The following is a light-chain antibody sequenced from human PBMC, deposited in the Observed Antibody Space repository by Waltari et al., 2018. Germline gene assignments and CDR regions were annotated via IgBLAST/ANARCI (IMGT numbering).Light chain of an antibody. CDR2: DAS. V-gene: IGKV3-11*01. J-gene: IGKJ5*01. CDR3: QQRSNWPFT. Sequence: EIVLTQSPATLSLSPGERVTLSCRASQSISTNLGWYAQKPGQAPRLLIYDASNRATGIPARFSGSGSGTDFTLTITRLEPEDFAVYYCQQRSNWPFTYGQGTRLEIE. CDR1: QSISTN.